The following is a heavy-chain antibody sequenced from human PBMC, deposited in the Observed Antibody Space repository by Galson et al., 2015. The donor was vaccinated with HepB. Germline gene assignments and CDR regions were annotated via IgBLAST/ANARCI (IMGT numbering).Heavy chain of an antibody. Sequence: SETLSLTCAVYGGSFSGHYWSWIRQPPGEGLEWIGEINHSGSTNYNPSLKSRVTISVDTSKNQFSLKLSSVTAADTAVYYCARDRWQRMVRGLDPWGQGTLVTVSS. D-gene: IGHD3-10*01. CDR1: GGSFSGHY. CDR3: ARDRWQRMVRGLDP. V-gene: IGHV4-34*01. J-gene: IGHJ5*02. CDR2: INHSGST.